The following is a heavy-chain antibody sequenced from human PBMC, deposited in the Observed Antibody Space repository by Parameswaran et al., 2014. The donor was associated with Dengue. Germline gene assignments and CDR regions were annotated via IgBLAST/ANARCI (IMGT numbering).Heavy chain of an antibody. D-gene: IGHD6-13*01. CDR2: INAGNGNT. J-gene: IGHJ6*03. Sequence: WVRQAPGQRLEWMGWINAGNGNTKYSQKFQGRVTITRDTSASTAYMELSSLRSEDTAVYYCARRPWAAAGTFPSPSYYMDVWGKGTTVTVSS. CDR3: ARRPWAAAGTFPSPSYYMDV. V-gene: IGHV1-3*01.